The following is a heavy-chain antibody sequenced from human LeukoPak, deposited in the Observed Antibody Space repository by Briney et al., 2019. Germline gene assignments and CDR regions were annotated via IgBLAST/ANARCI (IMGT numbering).Heavy chain of an antibody. V-gene: IGHV3-7*05. CDR2: IKQDGSEK. Sequence: GGSLRLSCAASGFTFSSYWMSWVRQAPGKGLEWVANIKQDGSEKHYVDSVKGRFAISRDNAKNSLYLQMNNLRVEDTAVYYCARHGYHCFDFWGQGTLVTVSS. J-gene: IGHJ4*02. CDR1: GFTFSSYW. CDR3: ARHGYHCFDF. D-gene: IGHD5-24*01.